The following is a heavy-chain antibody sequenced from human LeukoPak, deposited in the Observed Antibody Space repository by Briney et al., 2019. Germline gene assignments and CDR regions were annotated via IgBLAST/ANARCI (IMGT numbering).Heavy chain of an antibody. CDR1: GYTLTSYG. J-gene: IGHJ6*02. D-gene: IGHD4-11*01. Sequence: ASVKVSCKASGYTLTSYGISWVRQAPGQELVCLGWTNTYNGNTNYAQNFQGRVTMTTDTSTSTGYMELRSLRSDDTAVYYCARDDDYSNRWTYYYGMDVWGQGTTVTVSS. CDR3: ARDDDYSNRWTYYYGMDV. CDR2: TNTYNGNT. V-gene: IGHV1-18*01.